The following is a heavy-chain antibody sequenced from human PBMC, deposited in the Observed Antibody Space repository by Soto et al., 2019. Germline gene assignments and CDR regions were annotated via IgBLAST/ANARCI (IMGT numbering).Heavy chain of an antibody. CDR3: ATAIRKGTYGSGSQFDY. Sequence: QVQLVQSGAEVKKPGASVKVSCKASGYTFTSYYMHWMRQAPGQGLEWMGIINPSGGSTSYAQKFQGRVTITRDTSTSTVYMELSSLRSEDTAVYYCATAIRKGTYGSGSQFDYWGQGTLVTVSS. D-gene: IGHD3-10*01. V-gene: IGHV1-46*03. CDR2: INPSGGST. CDR1: GYTFTSYY. J-gene: IGHJ4*02.